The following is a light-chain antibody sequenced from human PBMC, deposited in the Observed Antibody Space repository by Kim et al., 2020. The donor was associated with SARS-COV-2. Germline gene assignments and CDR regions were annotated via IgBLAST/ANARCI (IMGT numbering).Light chain of an antibody. CDR1: SSDVGGYNY. V-gene: IGLV2-14*03. Sequence: SSTSSCTGTSSDVGGYNYVSWYLQHPGKAPKLMIYDVSNRPSGVSNRFSGSKSGNTASLTISGLQAEDEADYYCSSYTSSSTYVFGTGTKVTVL. CDR2: DVS. J-gene: IGLJ1*01. CDR3: SSYTSSSTYV.